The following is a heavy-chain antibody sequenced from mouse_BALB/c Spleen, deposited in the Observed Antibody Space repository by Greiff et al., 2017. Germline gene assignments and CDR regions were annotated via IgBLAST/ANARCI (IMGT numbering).Heavy chain of an antibody. V-gene: IGHV1S81*02. CDR3: ARYYGYDEYYFDY. Sequence: VQLQQPGAELVKPGASVKLSCKASGYTFTSYWMHWVKQRPGQGLEWIGEINPSNGRTNYNEKFKSKATLTVDKSSSTAYMQLSSLTSEDSAVYYCARYYGYDEYYFDYWGQGTTRTVSS. D-gene: IGHD2-2*01. CDR2: INPSNGRT. CDR1: GYTFTSYW. J-gene: IGHJ2*01.